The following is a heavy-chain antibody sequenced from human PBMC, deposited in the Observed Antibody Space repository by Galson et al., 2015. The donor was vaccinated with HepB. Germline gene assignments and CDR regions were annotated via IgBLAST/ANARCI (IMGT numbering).Heavy chain of an antibody. CDR3: TRVHQYSSNWYFPIFDY. J-gene: IGHJ4*02. D-gene: IGHD6-13*01. CDR1: GFTFGDYA. V-gene: IGHV3-49*03. CDR2: IKSKAYGGTT. Sequence: SLRLSCAASGFTFGDYAMSWFRQAPGKGLEWVGFIKSKAYGGTTEYAASVKGRFTISRDDSKSIAYLQMNSLKTEDTAVYYCTRVHQYSSNWYFPIFDYWGQGTLVTVSS.